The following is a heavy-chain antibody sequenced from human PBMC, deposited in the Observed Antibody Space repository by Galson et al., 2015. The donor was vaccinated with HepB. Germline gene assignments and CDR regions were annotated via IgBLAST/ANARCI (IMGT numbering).Heavy chain of an antibody. J-gene: IGHJ4*01. CDR3: ARDEGIAGAGTEPYYFDY. Sequence: SVKVSCTASGYTFTSYAISWVRQAPGQGLEWMGWISAYNGNTNYAQKLQGRVTMTTDTSTSTAYMELRSLRSDDTAVYYCARDEGIAGAGTEPYYFDYWGHGTLVTVSS. V-gene: IGHV1-18*04. CDR1: GYTFTSYA. D-gene: IGHD6-19*01. CDR2: ISAYNGNT.